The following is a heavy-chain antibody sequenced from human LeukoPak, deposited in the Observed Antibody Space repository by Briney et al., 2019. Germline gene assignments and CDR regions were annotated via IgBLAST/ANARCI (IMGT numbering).Heavy chain of an antibody. CDR3: ATDGVVVPAARYYYYAMDV. CDR1: GYTLTELS. D-gene: IGHD2-15*01. V-gene: IGHV1-24*01. J-gene: IGHJ6*02. Sequence: GASVKVSCKASGYTLTELSMHWVRQAPGKGLEWMGGFDPEDGETIYAQKFQGRVTMTEDTSTDTAYMELSSLRSEDTAVYYCATDGVVVPAARYYYYAMDVWGQGTTVTVSS. CDR2: FDPEDGET.